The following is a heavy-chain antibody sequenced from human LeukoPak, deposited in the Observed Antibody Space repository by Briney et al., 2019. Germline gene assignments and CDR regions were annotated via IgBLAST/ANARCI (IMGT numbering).Heavy chain of an antibody. Sequence: ASVKVSCKASGYTFSNYGISWVRQAPGPGLEWMGWTSYNGNTNYAQKFQDRVTMTTDTSTTTAYMELRSLESDDTAVYYCARHSGSGWQALGYWGQGTLVTVSS. D-gene: IGHD6-19*01. CDR1: GYTFSNYG. CDR2: TSYNGNT. V-gene: IGHV1-18*04. J-gene: IGHJ4*02. CDR3: ARHSGSGWQALGY.